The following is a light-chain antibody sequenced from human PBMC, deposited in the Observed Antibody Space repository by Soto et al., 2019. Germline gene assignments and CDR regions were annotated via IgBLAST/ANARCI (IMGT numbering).Light chain of an antibody. CDR1: SGYVGTYSL. J-gene: IGLJ1*01. CDR3: CLYVGATTYV. CDR2: EGH. Sequence: QSALAQPASVSGSPGQSITISCTGASGYVGTYSLVSWYQQYPGKAPKVVIYEGHKRPSGVPDRFSGSTSVNTASLTISGLQTDDEADYYCCLYVGATTYVFGTGTKLTVL. V-gene: IGLV2-23*01.